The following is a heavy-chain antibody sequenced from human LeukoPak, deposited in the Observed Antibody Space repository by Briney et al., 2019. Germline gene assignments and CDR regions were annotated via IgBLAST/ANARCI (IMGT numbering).Heavy chain of an antibody. V-gene: IGHV3-21*01. Sequence: GGSLRLSCAASGLTFSSYSMNWVRQAPGKGLEWVSSISSSSSYIYYADSVKGRFTISRDNAKNSLYLQMNSLRAEDTAVYYCARDVAVTTALDYWGQGTLVTVSS. CDR2: ISSSSSYI. D-gene: IGHD4-17*01. J-gene: IGHJ4*02. CDR1: GLTFSSYS. CDR3: ARDVAVTTALDY.